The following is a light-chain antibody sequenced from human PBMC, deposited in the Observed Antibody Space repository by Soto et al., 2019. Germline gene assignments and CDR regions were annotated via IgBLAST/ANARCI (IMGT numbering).Light chain of an antibody. J-gene: IGKJ5*01. V-gene: IGKV1-5*03. CDR1: QTISSW. Sequence: DIQMTQSPSTLSGSVGDRVTITCRASQTISSWLAWYQQKPGKAPKLLIYKASTLKSGVPSRFSGSGSGTEFTLTISSLQPDDFATYYCQHYNSYSTPPITFGQGTRLEIK. CDR3: QHYNSYSTPPIT. CDR2: KAS.